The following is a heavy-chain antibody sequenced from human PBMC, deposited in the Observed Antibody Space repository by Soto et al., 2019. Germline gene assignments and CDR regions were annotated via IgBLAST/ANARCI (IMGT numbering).Heavy chain of an antibody. D-gene: IGHD6-13*01. CDR1: GFTFSSYA. J-gene: IGHJ6*02. CDR3: AYPLYSRAYYYYGMDV. V-gene: IGHV3-23*01. Sequence: GGSLRLSCAASGFTFSSYAMSWVRQAPGKGLEWVSAISGSGGSTYYADSVKGRFTISRDNSKNTLYLQMNSLRAEDTAVYYCAYPLYSRAYYYYGMDVWGQGTTVTVSS. CDR2: ISGSGGST.